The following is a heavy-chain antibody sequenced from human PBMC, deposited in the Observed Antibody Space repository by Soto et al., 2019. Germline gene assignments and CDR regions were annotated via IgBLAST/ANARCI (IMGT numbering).Heavy chain of an antibody. J-gene: IGHJ6*02. CDR1: GGAFSSYA. Sequence: QVQLVQSGAEVKKPGSSVKVSCKASGGAFSSYAISWVRQAPGQGLEWMGGIIPMFATTNYAQKFQGRVMITADESTSTAYMELSSLRSEDTALYYCARGQRFYYGMDVWGRGTTVTVSS. V-gene: IGHV1-69*12. CDR2: IIPMFATT. CDR3: ARGQRFYYGMDV.